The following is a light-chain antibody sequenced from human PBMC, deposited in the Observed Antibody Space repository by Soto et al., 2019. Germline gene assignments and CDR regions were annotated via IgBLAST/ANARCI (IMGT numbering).Light chain of an antibody. CDR1: SSNIGAGYD. CDR2: GNT. J-gene: IGLJ2*01. V-gene: IGLV1-40*01. Sequence: QSVLTQPPSVSGAPGQRVTISCTESSSNIGAGYDVHWYQQFPGTTPKFLIYGNTNRPSGVPDRFSASKSGTSASLDITGLQAEGEAEYFCQSYDSSLTVVFGGGTKVTVL. CDR3: QSYDSSLTVV.